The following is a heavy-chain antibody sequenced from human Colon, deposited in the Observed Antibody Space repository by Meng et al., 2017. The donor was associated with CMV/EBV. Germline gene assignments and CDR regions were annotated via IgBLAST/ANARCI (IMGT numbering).Heavy chain of an antibody. Sequence: GGSLRLSCAASGFPFSNYYMSWIRLAPGKGLEWISYISGDGSDLFYGDSVRGRFTISRDNAKNSLYLQINSLRVEDTAVYYCVRDILTVGITYYFDYWGQGTLVTVSS. CDR2: ISGDGSDL. D-gene: IGHD1-26*01. CDR1: GFPFSNYY. CDR3: VRDILTVGITYYFDY. J-gene: IGHJ4*02. V-gene: IGHV3-11*04.